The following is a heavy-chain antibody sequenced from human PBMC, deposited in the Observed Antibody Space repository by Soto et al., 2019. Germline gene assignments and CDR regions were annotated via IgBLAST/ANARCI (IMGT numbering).Heavy chain of an antibody. CDR3: VRRWSRGNSFRATMDV. CDR1: GGSLNTYY. J-gene: IGHJ6*02. D-gene: IGHD2-21*02. V-gene: IGHV4-59*08. CDR2: ISDSGRA. Sequence: PSETLSLTCTVSGGSLNTYYWGWVRQSPGERPEWIADISDSGRAYYNPSLKTRVTISVDTSKNEISLKLTSVTAADTAVYYCVRRWSRGNSFRATMDVWGQGTTVTVSS.